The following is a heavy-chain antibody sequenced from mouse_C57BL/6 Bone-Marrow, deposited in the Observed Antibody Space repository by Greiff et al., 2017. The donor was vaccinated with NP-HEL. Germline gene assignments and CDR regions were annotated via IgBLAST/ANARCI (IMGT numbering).Heavy chain of an antibody. J-gene: IGHJ1*03. CDR3: ARKVYYGSSYWYFDV. Sequence: VKLMESGPELVKPGASVKLSCKASGYTFTSYDINWVKQRPGQGLEWIGWIYPRDGSTKYNEKFKGKATLTVDTSSSTAYMELHSLTSEDSAVYFCARKVYYGSSYWYFDVWGTGTTVTVSS. V-gene: IGHV1-85*01. CDR2: IYPRDGST. CDR1: GYTFTSYD. D-gene: IGHD1-1*01.